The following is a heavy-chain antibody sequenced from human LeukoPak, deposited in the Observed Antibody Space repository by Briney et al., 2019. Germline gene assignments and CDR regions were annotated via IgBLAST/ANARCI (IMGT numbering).Heavy chain of an antibody. CDR2: ISYDGSNK. Sequence: GRSLRLSCAASGFTFSSYAMHWVRQVPGKGLEWVAVISYDGSNKYYADSVKGRFTISRDNSKNTLYLQMNSLRAEDTAVYYCARGVYTAMVPFLNWFDPWGQGTLVTVSS. D-gene: IGHD5-18*01. J-gene: IGHJ5*02. V-gene: IGHV3-30-3*01. CDR3: ARGVYTAMVPFLNWFDP. CDR1: GFTFSSYA.